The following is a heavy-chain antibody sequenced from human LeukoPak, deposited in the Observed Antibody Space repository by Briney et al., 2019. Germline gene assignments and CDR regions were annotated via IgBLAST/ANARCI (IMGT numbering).Heavy chain of an antibody. V-gene: IGHV4-34*01. Sequence: PSETLSLTCAVYGGSFSGYYWSWIRQPPGKGLEWIGEINHSGSTNYNPSLKSRVTISVDTSQNQFSLKLSSVTAADTAVYYCASIGFDYWGQGTLVTVSS. CDR3: ASIGFDY. CDR1: GGSFSGYY. J-gene: IGHJ4*02. CDR2: INHSGST. D-gene: IGHD2-21*01.